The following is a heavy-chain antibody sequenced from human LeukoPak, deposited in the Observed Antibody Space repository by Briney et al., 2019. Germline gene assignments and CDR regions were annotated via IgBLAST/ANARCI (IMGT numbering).Heavy chain of an antibody. V-gene: IGHV5-51*01. J-gene: IGHJ4*02. Sequence: GESLKISCKGSGYSFTSYWIGWVRQMPGKGLEWMGIIYPGDSDARYSPSFQGQVTISADKSISTAYLQWDSLRASDTAMYYCARSNRPYTAMVPFDYWGQGTLVTVSS. CDR3: ARSNRPYTAMVPFDY. CDR1: GYSFTSYW. D-gene: IGHD5-18*01. CDR2: IYPGDSDA.